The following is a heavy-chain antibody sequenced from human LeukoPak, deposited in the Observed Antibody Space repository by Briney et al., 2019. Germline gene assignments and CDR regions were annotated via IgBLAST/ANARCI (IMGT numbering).Heavy chain of an antibody. J-gene: IGHJ4*02. V-gene: IGHV3-23*01. CDR1: GFTFSNTA. CDR2: MSAYNDRT. Sequence: PGGSLRLSCAASGFTFSNTAMSWVRQTPGKGLEWVATMSAYNDRTHYADSVRGRFTVSRDNSKNTLSLRMNSLREDDTAVYYCAQELSDIFVVRTDSWGQGTLVTVSS. CDR3: AQELSDIFVVRTDS. D-gene: IGHD3-9*01.